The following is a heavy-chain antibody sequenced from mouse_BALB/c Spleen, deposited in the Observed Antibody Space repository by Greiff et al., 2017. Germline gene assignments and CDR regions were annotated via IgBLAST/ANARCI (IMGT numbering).Heavy chain of an antibody. J-gene: IGHJ2*01. Sequence: VQLQQSGPELMKPGASVKISCKASGYSFTSYYMHWVKQSHGKSLEWIGYIDPFNGGTSYNQKFKGKATLTVDKSSSTAYMHLSSLTSEDSAVYYCARSWITTVVATDYWGQGTTLTVSS. CDR1: GYSFTSYY. CDR2: IDPFNGGT. CDR3: ARSWITTVVATDY. D-gene: IGHD1-1*01. V-gene: IGHV1S135*01.